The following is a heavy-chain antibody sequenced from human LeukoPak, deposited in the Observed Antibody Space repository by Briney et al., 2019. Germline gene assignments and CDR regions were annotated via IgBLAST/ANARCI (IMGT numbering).Heavy chain of an antibody. J-gene: IGHJ4*02. CDR2: IYYSGST. D-gene: IGHD6-13*01. CDR1: GGSLSSSSYY. Sequence: PSETLSLTCTVSGGSLSSSSYYWGWIRQPPGKGLEWLGSIYYSGSTYYNPSLKSRVTIFVDTSKNQFSLKLSSVTAADTAVYYCARQAPTSSSWYVAAQRGRYYFDYWGQGTLVTVSS. V-gene: IGHV4-39*01. CDR3: ARQAPTSSSWYVAAQRGRYYFDY.